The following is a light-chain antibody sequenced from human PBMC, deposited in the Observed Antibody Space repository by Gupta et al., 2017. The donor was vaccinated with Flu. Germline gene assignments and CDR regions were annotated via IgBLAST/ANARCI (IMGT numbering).Light chain of an antibody. CDR2: DVS. CDR1: QGIRSY. Sequence: GDRGTLTCRASQGIRSYLAWYQQKPGKAPKLLIYDVSTLQTGVPSRFSGSGSGTEFTLSISSLQPEDFATYYCQQLDTYPRTFGQGTKVEIK. J-gene: IGKJ1*01. CDR3: QQLDTYPRT. V-gene: IGKV1-9*01.